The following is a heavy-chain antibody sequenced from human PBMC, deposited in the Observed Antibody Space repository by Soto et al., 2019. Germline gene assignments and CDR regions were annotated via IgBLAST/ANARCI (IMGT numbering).Heavy chain of an antibody. CDR3: ARERVPAGMTYYGMDV. Sequence: QVQLVQSGAEVKKPGASVKVSCKASGYTFTSYAMHWVRQAPGQRLEWMGWINAGNGNTKYSQKFQGRVTITRDTSASTAYMELSSLRSEDTAVYYWARERVPAGMTYYGMDVWGQGTTVTVSS. CDR2: INAGNGNT. J-gene: IGHJ6*02. D-gene: IGHD2-2*01. CDR1: GYTFTSYA. V-gene: IGHV1-3*01.